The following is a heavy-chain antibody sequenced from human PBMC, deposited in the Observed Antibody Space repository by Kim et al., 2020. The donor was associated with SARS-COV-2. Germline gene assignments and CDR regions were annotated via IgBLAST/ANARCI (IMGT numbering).Heavy chain of an antibody. CDR3: ARMNWKDDAFDI. J-gene: IGHJ3*02. V-gene: IGHV4-4*09. D-gene: IGHD1-1*01. Sequence: SNPSLQGRVTISVATSKNQFSLKLGSVTAADTAVYYCARMNWKDDAFDIWGQGTMVTVSS.